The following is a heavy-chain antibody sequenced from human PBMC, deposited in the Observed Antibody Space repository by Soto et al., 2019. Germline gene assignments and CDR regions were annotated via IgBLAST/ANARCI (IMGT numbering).Heavy chain of an antibody. CDR1: GFTFSGSA. CDR3: NRPYYDSSGYLPGDY. Sequence: GGSLRLSCAASGFTFSGSAMHWVRQASGKGLGWVGRIRGKANSYATAYAASVKGRFIISRDDSKNTAYLQMNSLKTEDTAVYYCNRPYYDSSGYLPGDYWGQGTLVTVSS. CDR2: IRGKANSYAT. V-gene: IGHV3-73*01. J-gene: IGHJ4*02. D-gene: IGHD3-22*01.